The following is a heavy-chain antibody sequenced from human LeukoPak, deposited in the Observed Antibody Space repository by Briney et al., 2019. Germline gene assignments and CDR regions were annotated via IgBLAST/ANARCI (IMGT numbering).Heavy chain of an antibody. D-gene: IGHD2-2*01. J-gene: IGHJ5*02. CDR3: ARVVVVPAAIPPRGNWFDP. CDR1: GYTFTRYY. V-gene: IGHV1-2*02. Sequence: ASVKVSCKASGYTFTRYYMHWVRQAPGQGLEWMGWINPNSGGTNYAQKFQGRVTTTRDTSISTAYMELSRLRSDDTAVYYCARVVVVPAAIPPRGNWFDPWGQGTLVTVSS. CDR2: INPNSGGT.